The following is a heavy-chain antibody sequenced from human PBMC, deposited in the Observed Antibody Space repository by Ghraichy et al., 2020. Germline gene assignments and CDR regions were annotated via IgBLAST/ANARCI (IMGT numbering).Heavy chain of an antibody. CDR1: GGSFSGYY. V-gene: IGHV4-34*01. CDR3: ARVPTYYYDSSGPIRSGRNYYYYGMDV. Sequence: SETLSLTCAVYGGSFSGYYWSWIRQPPGKGLEWIGEINHSGSTNYNPSLKSRVTISVDTSKNQFSLKLSSVTAADTAVYYCARVPTYYYDSSGPIRSGRNYYYYGMDVWGQGTTVTVSS. J-gene: IGHJ6*02. CDR2: INHSGST. D-gene: IGHD3-22*01.